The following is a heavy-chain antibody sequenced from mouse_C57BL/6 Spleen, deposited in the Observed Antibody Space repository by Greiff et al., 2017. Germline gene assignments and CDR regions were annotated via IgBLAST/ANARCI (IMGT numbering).Heavy chain of an antibody. V-gene: IGHV1-63*01. CDR2: IYPGGGYT. J-gene: IGHJ1*03. CDR1: GYTFTNYW. D-gene: IGHD1-1*01. Sequence: VQVVESGAELVRPGTSVKMSCKASGYTFTNYWIGWAKQRPGHGLEWIGDIYPGGGYTNYNEKFKGKATLTADKSSSTAYMQLSSLTSEDSAIYYCARKVYYGSSYWYFDVWGTGTTVTVSS. CDR3: ARKVYYGSSYWYFDV.